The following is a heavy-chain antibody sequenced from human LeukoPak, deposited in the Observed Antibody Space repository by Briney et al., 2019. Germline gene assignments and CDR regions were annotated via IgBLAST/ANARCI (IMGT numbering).Heavy chain of an antibody. J-gene: IGHJ4*02. CDR2: IYHSGST. D-gene: IGHD4-17*01. CDR3: ARGGPVRDYDFDY. V-gene: IGHV4-30-2*01. Sequence: SETLSLTCAVSGGSISSGGYSWSWIRQPPGKGLEWIGYIYHSGSTYYNPSLKSRVTISIDRSKNQFSLKLSSVTAADTAVYYCARGGPVRDYDFDYWGQGTLVTVSS. CDR1: GGSISSGGYS.